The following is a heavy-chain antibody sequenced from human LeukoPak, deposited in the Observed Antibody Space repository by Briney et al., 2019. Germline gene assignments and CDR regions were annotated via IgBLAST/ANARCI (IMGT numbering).Heavy chain of an antibody. J-gene: IGHJ5*02. Sequence: ASVKVSCKASGYTFTGYYMHWVRQAPGQGLEWMGRINPNSGGTNYAQKFQGRVTMTTDTSTSTAYMELRSLRSDDTAVYYCARDWAPLSGNYYDAWFDPWGQGTLVTVSS. CDR1: GYTFTGYY. CDR3: ARDWAPLSGNYYDAWFDP. CDR2: INPNSGGT. V-gene: IGHV1-2*06. D-gene: IGHD1-26*01.